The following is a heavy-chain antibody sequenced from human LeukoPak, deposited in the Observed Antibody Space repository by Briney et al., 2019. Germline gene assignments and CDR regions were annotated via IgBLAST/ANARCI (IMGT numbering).Heavy chain of an antibody. CDR1: GGCISSSSYY. V-gene: IGHV4-39*07. CDR2: IYYSGST. CDR3: ARDPKLSGYDFLDY. D-gene: IGHD5-12*01. Sequence: PSQTLSLTCTVSGGCISSSSYYWGWISQPPGKGLEWIGSIYYSGSTYYNPSLKSRVTISVDTSKNQFSLKLSSVTAADTAVYYCARDPKLSGYDFLDYWGQGTLVTVSS. J-gene: IGHJ4*02.